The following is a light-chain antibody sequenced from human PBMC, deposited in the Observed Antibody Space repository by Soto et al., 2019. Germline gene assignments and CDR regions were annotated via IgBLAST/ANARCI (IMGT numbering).Light chain of an antibody. J-gene: IGKJ1*01. CDR1: QSVSRN. Sequence: EIVMTQSPATLSVSPGERATLSCRASQSVSRNLAWYQQHPGQAPRLLMYGASTRATGFPARFSGSGSGTEFTLTISSLQSEDFAVYYCQQYNNWPGTFGQGTKVEIK. CDR3: QQYNNWPGT. CDR2: GAS. V-gene: IGKV3-15*01.